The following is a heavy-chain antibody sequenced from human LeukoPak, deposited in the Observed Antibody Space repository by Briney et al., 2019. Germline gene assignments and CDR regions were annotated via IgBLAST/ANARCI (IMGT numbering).Heavy chain of an antibody. CDR2: INPSDGST. CDR1: GYSFTSYY. J-gene: IGHJ4*02. D-gene: IGHD3-10*01. CDR3: ARVSGMSFGY. Sequence: ASVKVSCKASGYSFTSYYMHWVRQAPGQGPEWMGTINPSDGSTIYAQKFQGRITMTRDTSTSTVYMELSSLRSEDTAVYYCARVSGMSFGYWGQGTLVTVSS. V-gene: IGHV1-46*01.